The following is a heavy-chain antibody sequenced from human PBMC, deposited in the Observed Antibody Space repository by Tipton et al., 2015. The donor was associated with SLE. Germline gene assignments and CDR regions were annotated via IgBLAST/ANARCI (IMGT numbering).Heavy chain of an antibody. CDR2: IYSGGST. CDR3: ARAGTFYYDSSGYWAFDV. Sequence: SLRLSCAASGFTVNNNYMGWVRQAPGKGLEWVSVIYSGGSTYYADSVKGRFTISRDNSKNTLYLQMNSLRAEDTAVYYCARAGTFYYDSSGYWAFDVWGQGTQVTVSS. J-gene: IGHJ3*01. D-gene: IGHD3-22*01. V-gene: IGHV3-66*01. CDR1: GFTVNNNY.